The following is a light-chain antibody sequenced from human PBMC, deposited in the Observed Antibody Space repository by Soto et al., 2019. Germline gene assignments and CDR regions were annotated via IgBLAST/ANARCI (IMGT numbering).Light chain of an antibody. V-gene: IGKV3-15*01. J-gene: IGKJ2*01. CDR3: QQYNNWPMYT. CDR2: GAS. Sequence: EIVMTQSPATLSVSPGERATLSSRASQSVSSNLAWYQQKPGQAPRPLIYGASTRATGIPARFGGSGSGTEFTLTISSLQSEDFAVYYCQQYNNWPMYTFGQGTKLEIK. CDR1: QSVSSN.